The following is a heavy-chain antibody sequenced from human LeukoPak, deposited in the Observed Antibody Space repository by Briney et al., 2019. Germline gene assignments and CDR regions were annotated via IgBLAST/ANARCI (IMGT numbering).Heavy chain of an antibody. V-gene: IGHV4-4*07. J-gene: IGHJ4*02. Sequence: SETLSLTCPVSGGSISSYYWSWIRQPAGTGLEWLSRIYTSGSINYNPSLKGRVTMSVDTSKNQFSLKLSSVTAADTAVYDCARDGGNGDYVDYWGQGTLVTASS. D-gene: IGHD1-1*01. CDR2: IYTSGSI. CDR1: GGSISSYY. CDR3: ARDGGNGDYVDY.